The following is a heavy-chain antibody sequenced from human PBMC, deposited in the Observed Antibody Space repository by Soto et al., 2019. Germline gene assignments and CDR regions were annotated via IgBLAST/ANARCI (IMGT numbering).Heavy chain of an antibody. J-gene: IGHJ6*02. D-gene: IGHD4-4*01. Sequence: ASVKVSCKASGGTFSSYAISWVRQALGQGLEWMGRIIPFIGTANYAQKFQGRVTITADESTSTAYMELTSLRSEDAAVYYCARVVMTTVPASYYYGVDVWGQGTTVTVSS. V-gene: IGHV1-69*11. CDR3: ARVVMTTVPASYYYGVDV. CDR1: GGTFSSYA. CDR2: IIPFIGTA.